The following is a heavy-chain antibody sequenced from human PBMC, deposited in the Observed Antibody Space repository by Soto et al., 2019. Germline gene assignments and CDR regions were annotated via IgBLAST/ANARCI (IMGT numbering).Heavy chain of an antibody. V-gene: IGHV3-23*01. CDR2: VGGSDDDK. J-gene: IGHJ3*02. CDR3: AKDATSVNGVWDPFDM. D-gene: IGHD2-8*01. Sequence: EVQLLESGGGVVQPGGSLRLSCAASGFTFSDYARSWVRQTPGKGLQWVSGVGGSDDDKHYADSVRGRFIVSRDNSKNTLYLQIHSLRADDTAIYYCAKDATSVNGVWDPFDMWGQGTEVTVSS. CDR1: GFTFSDYA.